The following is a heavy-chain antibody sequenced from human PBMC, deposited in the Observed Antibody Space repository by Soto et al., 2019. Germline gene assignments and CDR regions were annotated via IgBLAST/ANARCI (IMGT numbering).Heavy chain of an antibody. Sequence: GESLKISCKGSGYSFTSYWIGWVRQMPGKGLEWMGFIYPGDSDTRYSPSFQGQVTISADKSISTAYRQWSSLKASDTAMYYCARYSGYEKVVYYYYYMDVWGKASKVTFPS. CDR1: GYSFTSYW. CDR3: ARYSGYEKVVYYYYYMDV. D-gene: IGHD5-12*01. CDR2: IYPGDSDT. J-gene: IGHJ6*03. V-gene: IGHV5-51*01.